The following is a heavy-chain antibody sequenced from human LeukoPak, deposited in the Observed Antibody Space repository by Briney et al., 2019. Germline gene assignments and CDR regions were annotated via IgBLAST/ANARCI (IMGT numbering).Heavy chain of an antibody. J-gene: IGHJ5*02. Sequence: GGSLRLSCAASGLTFDYFAMSWVRQTPGKGLEWIAYISRISTAIQYADSVKGRFTISRDNGENSLFLQMNSLRVEDTALYYCERDGYNWADLWGQGTLVTVSS. V-gene: IGHV3-48*01. D-gene: IGHD5-24*01. CDR2: ISRISTAI. CDR1: GLTFDYFA. CDR3: ERDGYNWADL.